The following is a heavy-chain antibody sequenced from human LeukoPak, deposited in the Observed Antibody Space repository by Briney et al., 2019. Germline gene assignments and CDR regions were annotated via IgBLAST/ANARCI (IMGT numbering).Heavy chain of an antibody. Sequence: GESLKISCKGSGYSFTSYWIGWVRQMPGKGLEWMGIIYPGDSDTRYSPSFQGQVTISADKSISTAYLQWSSRKASDTAMYYCARHFCSGGSCYIQDYYYGMDAWGQGTTVTVSS. CDR1: GYSFTSYW. CDR3: ARHFCSGGSCYIQDYYYGMDA. J-gene: IGHJ6*02. D-gene: IGHD2-15*01. CDR2: IYPGDSDT. V-gene: IGHV5-51*01.